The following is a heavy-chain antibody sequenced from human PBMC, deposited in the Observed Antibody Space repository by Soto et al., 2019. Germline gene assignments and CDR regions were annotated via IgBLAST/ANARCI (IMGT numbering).Heavy chain of an antibody. CDR3: GRGPSPRAPAGGTPYYYAMDV. Sequence: QVQLVQSGAEAKQSGASVKVSCKASGYDFTAYEINWVRQASGQGLEWMGWMNPINGATGTARRFQGRVSLSRNTATGTAYLELTSLRSDDTAVYYCGRGPSPRAPAGGTPYYYAMDVWGQGTTVTVSS. V-gene: IGHV1-8*02. J-gene: IGHJ6*02. CDR1: GYDFTAYE. CDR2: MNPINGAT. D-gene: IGHD6-13*01.